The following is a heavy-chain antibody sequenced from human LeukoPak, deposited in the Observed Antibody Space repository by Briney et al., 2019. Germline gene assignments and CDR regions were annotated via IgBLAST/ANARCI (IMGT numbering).Heavy chain of an antibody. CDR1: GGTFSSYA. CDR3: ARDSGSGNNDY. Sequence: SVKVSCKASGGTFSSYAISWVRQAPGQGLEWMGGIIPIFGTANYAQNFQGRVTFISNTSATTAFMELSSLRSEDAAVYYCARDSGSGNNDYWGQGTLVTVSS. D-gene: IGHD1-26*01. J-gene: IGHJ4*02. V-gene: IGHV1-69*05. CDR2: IIPIFGTA.